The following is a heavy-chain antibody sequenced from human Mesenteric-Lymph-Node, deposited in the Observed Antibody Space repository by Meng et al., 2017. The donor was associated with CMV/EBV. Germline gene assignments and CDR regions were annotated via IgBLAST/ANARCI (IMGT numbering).Heavy chain of an antibody. Sequence: ASVTVSCKASGYTFTTHDINWVRQASGQGLEWMGWMNPTSGNTGYAQKFQDRVTITRNTSISTAYMELTSLRPDDTAVYYCARDLSGSYVGGWFDPWGQGTLVTVSS. CDR2: MNPTSGNT. CDR3: ARDLSGSYVGGWFDP. CDR1: GYTFTTHD. V-gene: IGHV1-8*02. J-gene: IGHJ5*02. D-gene: IGHD1-26*01.